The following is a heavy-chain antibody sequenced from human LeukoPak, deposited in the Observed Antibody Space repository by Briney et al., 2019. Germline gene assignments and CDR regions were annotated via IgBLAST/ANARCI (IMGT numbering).Heavy chain of an antibody. V-gene: IGHV4-34*01. J-gene: IGHJ3*02. CDR3: ARVVVAAASDAFDI. CDR2: INHSGST. D-gene: IGHD6-13*01. CDR1: GGSFSGYY. Sequence: SETLSLTCAVYGGSFSGYYWSWIRQPPGKGLEWIGEINHSGSTNYNPSPKSRVTISVDTSKNQFSLKLSSVTAADTAVYYCARVVVAAASDAFDIWGQGTMVTVSS.